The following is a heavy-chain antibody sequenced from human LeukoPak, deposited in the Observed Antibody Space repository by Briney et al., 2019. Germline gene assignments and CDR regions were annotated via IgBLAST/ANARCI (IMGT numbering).Heavy chain of an antibody. CDR3: ARDRLGMGAADAFDI. D-gene: IGHD3-16*01. V-gene: IGHV4-39*07. CDR2: IYYFGNT. Sequence: PSETLSLTCTVSGDSISSSSYYWGWIRQPPGKGLEWIGSIYYFGNTYYNPSLKSRVTISVDTSKNQFSLKLSSVTAADTAVYYCARDRLGMGAADAFDIWGQGTLVTVSS. J-gene: IGHJ3*02. CDR1: GDSISSSSYY.